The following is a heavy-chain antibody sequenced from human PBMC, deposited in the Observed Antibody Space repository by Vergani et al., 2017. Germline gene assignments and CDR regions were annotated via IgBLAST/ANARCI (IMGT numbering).Heavy chain of an antibody. V-gene: IGHV5-51*03. J-gene: IGHJ4*02. CDR1: GYSFTSYW. D-gene: IGHD5-18*01. CDR3: ARKGYSYGVEYYFDY. CDR2: IYPGDSDT. Sequence: EVQLVQSGAEGKKPGESLKISCKGSGYSFTSYWIGWVRQMPGKGLEWMGIIYPGDSDTRYSPSFQGQVTISADKSISTAYLQWSSLKASDTAMYYCARKGYSYGVEYYFDYWGQGTLVTVSS.